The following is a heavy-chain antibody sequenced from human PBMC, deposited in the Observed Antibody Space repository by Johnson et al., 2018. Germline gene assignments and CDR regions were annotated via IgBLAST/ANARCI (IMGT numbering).Heavy chain of an antibody. J-gene: IGHJ1*01. D-gene: IGHD3-22*01. CDR3: AKDRAYYYDSSGYYNAEYFQH. CDR1: GFTFSSYG. CDR2: ISYDGSKK. Sequence: QVQLVESGGGVVQPGRSLRLSCAASGFTFSSYGMHWVRQAPGKGLEWVAVISYDGSKKYSADSVKGRFTISRDNSKNTLNLQINSLRAEDTAVYYCAKDRAYYYDSSGYYNAEYFQHWGQGTLVTVSS. V-gene: IGHV3-30*18.